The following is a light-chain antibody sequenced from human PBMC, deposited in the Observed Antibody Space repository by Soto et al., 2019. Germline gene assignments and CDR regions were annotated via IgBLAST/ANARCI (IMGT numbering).Light chain of an antibody. Sequence: EIVLTQSPATLSLSPGERATLSCRASQSIAGYLAWYQKKPGQAPRLLIYDTSNRVTGVPARFSGSGSGTDFTLSISSLGPEDFAVYYCQQYGNSPITFGQGTRLEIK. CDR3: QQYGNSPIT. CDR1: QSIAGY. V-gene: IGKV3-11*01. J-gene: IGKJ5*01. CDR2: DTS.